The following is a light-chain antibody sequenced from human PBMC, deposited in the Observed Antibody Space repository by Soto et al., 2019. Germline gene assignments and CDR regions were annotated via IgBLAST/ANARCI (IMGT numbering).Light chain of an antibody. V-gene: IGKV3-20*01. CDR3: QQYGSSPIT. CDR2: GAS. Sequence: EIVLTQSPGTLSLSPGERATLSYRASQSVSSNYFAWYQQKPGQAPSLLIYGASSRATGIPDRISGSGSGTDFLLTISRLEHEDFAVYYCQQYGSSPITFGQGTRLEIK. CDR1: QSVSSNY. J-gene: IGKJ5*01.